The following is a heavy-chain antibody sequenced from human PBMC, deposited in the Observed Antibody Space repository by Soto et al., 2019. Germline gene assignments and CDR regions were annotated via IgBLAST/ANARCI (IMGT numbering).Heavy chain of an antibody. J-gene: IGHJ3*02. V-gene: IGHV1-69*04. CDR2: IIPILGIA. Sequence: VKVSGKASRGTFSSYTISWVRQAPGQGLEWMGRIIPILGIANYAQKFQGRVTITADISTSTAYMELSSLRSEDTAVYYCARDPPRPKGDAFDIWGQGTMVTVSS. CDR3: ARDPPRPKGDAFDI. CDR1: RGTFSSYT.